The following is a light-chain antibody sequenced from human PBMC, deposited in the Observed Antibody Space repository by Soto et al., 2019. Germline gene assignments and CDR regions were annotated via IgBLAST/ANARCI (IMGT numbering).Light chain of an antibody. V-gene: IGKV3-15*01. J-gene: IGKJ4*01. CDR3: QQYKNWPPLT. Sequence: EIVMTQSPATLSVSPGERATLSCRASQSVSSNLAWYHQKPGQAPRHLIYGAFTRATGIPARLSGSGSGTEFTLTISSLQSEDFAIYYCQQYKNWPPLTFGGGTKVEIK. CDR1: QSVSSN. CDR2: GAF.